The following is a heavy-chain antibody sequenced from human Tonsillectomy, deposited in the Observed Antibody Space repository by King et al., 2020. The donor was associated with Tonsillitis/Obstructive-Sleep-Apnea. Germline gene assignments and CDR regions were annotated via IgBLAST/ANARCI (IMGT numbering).Heavy chain of an antibody. D-gene: IGHD4-11*01. V-gene: IGHV1-2*02. CDR3: ARDLHDYSNYDEGWDY. J-gene: IGHJ4*02. CDR1: GYTFIGYY. Sequence: QLVQSGAEVKKPGASVKVSCKASGYTFIGYYMYWVRQAPGQGLEWMGWINPNSGGTNYAQKFQGRVTMTRDTSISTAYMELSRLRSDDTAVYYCARDLHDYSNYDEGWDYWGQGTLVTVSS. CDR2: INPNSGGT.